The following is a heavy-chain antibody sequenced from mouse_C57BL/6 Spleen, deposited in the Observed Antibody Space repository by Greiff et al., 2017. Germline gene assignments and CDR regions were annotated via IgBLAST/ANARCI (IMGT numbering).Heavy chain of an antibody. CDR2: INPNNGGT. J-gene: IGHJ2*01. V-gene: IGHV1-18*01. Sequence: EVQLQQSGPELVKPGASVKIPCKASGYTFTDYNMDWVKQSHGKSLEWIGDINPNNGGTIYNQKFKGKATLTVDKSSSTAYMGLRSLTSEDTAVYYCARLRRVVYYFDYWGHGTTLTVSS. CDR3: ARLRRVVYYFDY. CDR1: GYTFTDYN. D-gene: IGHD2-12*01.